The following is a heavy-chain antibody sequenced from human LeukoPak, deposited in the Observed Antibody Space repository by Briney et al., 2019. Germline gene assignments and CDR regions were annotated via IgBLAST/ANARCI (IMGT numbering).Heavy chain of an antibody. V-gene: IGHV1-69*06. D-gene: IGHD5-18*01. CDR2: IIPIFGTA. Sequence: GASVKVSCKVSGYTLTGLSMHWVRQAPGKGLEWMGGIIPIFGTANYAQKFQGRVTITADKSTSTAYMELSSLRSEDTAVYYCARDRRGYSYGLDYWGQGTLVTVSS. J-gene: IGHJ4*02. CDR3: ARDRRGYSYGLDY. CDR1: GYTLTGLS.